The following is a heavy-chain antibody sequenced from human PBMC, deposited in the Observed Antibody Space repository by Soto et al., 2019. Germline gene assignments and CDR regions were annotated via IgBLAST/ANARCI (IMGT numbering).Heavy chain of an antibody. J-gene: IGHJ4*02. Sequence: EVQLVESGGGLIQPGGSLRLSCAASGFTVSSNYMSWVRQAPGKGLEWVSVIYSGGSTYYQDYVKGRFTIFRDNSKKTLYLQMKSLRAEDTAVYYCAREGGEWTFDYWGQGTLVTVSS. D-gene: IGHD3-3*01. CDR2: IYSGGST. V-gene: IGHV3-53*01. CDR3: AREGGEWTFDY. CDR1: GFTVSSNY.